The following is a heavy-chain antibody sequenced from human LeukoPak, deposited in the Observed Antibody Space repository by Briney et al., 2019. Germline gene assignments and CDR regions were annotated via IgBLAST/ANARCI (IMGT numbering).Heavy chain of an antibody. CDR1: GGFISSYY. V-gene: IGHV4-59*01. J-gene: IGHJ5*02. CDR3: AGTNRYCSSTSCHPVSIRFDP. CDR2: IYYSGST. Sequence: SETLSLTCTVSGGFISSYYWSWIRQPPGKGLEWIGYIYYSGSTNYNPSLKSRVTISVDTSKNQFSLKLSSVTAADTAVYYCAGTNRYCSSTSCHPVSIRFDPWGQGTLVTVSS. D-gene: IGHD2-2*01.